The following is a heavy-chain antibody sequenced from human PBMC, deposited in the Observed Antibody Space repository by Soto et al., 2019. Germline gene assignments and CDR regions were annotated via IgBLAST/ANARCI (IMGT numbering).Heavy chain of an antibody. Sequence: GASVKVSCKASGGTFSSYAISWVRQAPGQGLEWMGGIIPIFGTANYAQKFQGRVTITADESTSTAYMELSSLRSEDTAVYYCARGRVTVVPGYYFDDWGQGTLVTVSS. CDR1: GGTFSSYA. V-gene: IGHV1-69*13. CDR3: ARGRVTVVPGYYFDD. CDR2: IIPIFGTA. J-gene: IGHJ4*02. D-gene: IGHD3-10*01.